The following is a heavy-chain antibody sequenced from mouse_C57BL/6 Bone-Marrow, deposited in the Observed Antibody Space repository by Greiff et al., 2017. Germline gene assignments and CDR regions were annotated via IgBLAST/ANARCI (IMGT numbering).Heavy chain of an antibody. CDR3: ARQGYYGSSFFAY. Sequence: EVQRVESGGGLVQPGGSLKLSCAASGFTFSDYYMYWVRQTPEKRLEWVAYISNGGGSTYYPDTVKGRFTISRDNAKNTLYLQMSRLKSEDTAMYYCARQGYYGSSFFAYWGQGTLVTVSA. CDR1: GFTFSDYY. D-gene: IGHD1-1*01. J-gene: IGHJ3*01. CDR2: ISNGGGST. V-gene: IGHV5-12*01.